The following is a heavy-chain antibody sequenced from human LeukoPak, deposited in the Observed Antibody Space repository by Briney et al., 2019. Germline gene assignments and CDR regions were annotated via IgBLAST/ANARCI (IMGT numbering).Heavy chain of an antibody. Sequence: GGSLRLSCAASGFTFSGYDMYWVRQAPGKGLEWVAFIRYDESHKYCVDSVKGRFTISRDNSMNTMYLQMNSLRPDDTAVYYCVKTGSGSFGDYWGQGTLVTISS. J-gene: IGHJ4*02. D-gene: IGHD2-15*01. CDR2: IRYDESHK. CDR1: GFTFSGYD. V-gene: IGHV3-30*02. CDR3: VKTGSGSFGDY.